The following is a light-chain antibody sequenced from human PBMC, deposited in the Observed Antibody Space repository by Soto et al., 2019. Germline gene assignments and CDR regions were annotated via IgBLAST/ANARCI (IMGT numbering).Light chain of an antibody. CDR1: SSNIGAGYD. J-gene: IGLJ1*01. CDR2: GNS. Sequence: QAVVTQPPSVSGAPGQRVTISCTGSSSNIGAGYDVHWYQQLPGTAPKLLIYGNSNRPSGVPDRFSGSKSGTSASLAITGLQAEDEADYYCQSYDSSQSGAYVFGTGTKVTVL. V-gene: IGLV1-40*01. CDR3: QSYDSSQSGAYV.